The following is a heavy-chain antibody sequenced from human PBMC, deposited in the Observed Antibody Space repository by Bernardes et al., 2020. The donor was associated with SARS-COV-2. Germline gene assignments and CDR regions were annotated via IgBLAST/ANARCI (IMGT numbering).Heavy chain of an antibody. J-gene: IGHJ6*02. D-gene: IGHD7-27*01. CDR2: MNPNSGNT. Sequence: APVKVSCKASGYTFTSYDINWVRQATGQGLEWMGWMNPNSGNTGYAQKFQGRVTMTRNTSISTAYMELSSLRSEDTAVYYCARGPTGDPSYYYYYGMDVWGQGTTVTVSS. V-gene: IGHV1-8*01. CDR1: GYTFTSYD. CDR3: ARGPTGDPSYYYYYGMDV.